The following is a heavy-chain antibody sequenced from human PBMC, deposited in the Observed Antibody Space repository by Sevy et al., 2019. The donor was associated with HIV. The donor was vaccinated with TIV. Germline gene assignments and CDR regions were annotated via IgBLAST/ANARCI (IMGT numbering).Heavy chain of an antibody. CDR1: GFSISSAYY. CDR2: IYHSGNT. J-gene: IGHJ4*02. Sequence: SETLSLTCTVSGFSISSAYYWGWIRQPPGKGLEWIGSIYHSGNTYSNPSLKSRLTISRDTSKNQFSLQLRSVTAADTAVYYCASNSGYDDGGECYFDFWGRGTLVTVSS. D-gene: IGHD5-12*01. V-gene: IGHV4-38-2*02. CDR3: ASNSGYDDGGECYFDF.